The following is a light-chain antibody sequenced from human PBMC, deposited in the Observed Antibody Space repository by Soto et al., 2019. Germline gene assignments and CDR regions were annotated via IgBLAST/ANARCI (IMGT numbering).Light chain of an antibody. J-gene: IGKJ1*01. CDR3: QQSYSTPRM. Sequence: DIQMTQSPSSLSASVGDRVTITCRASQSISSYLNWYQQKPGKAPKLLIYAASSLQSGGPSRFSGSGSGTDFTLTISSLQPEDFATYYCQQSYSTPRMFGQGTKVEIK. CDR2: AAS. CDR1: QSISSY. V-gene: IGKV1-39*01.